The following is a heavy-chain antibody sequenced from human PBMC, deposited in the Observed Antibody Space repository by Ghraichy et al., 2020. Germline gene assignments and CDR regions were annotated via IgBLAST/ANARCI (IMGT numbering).Heavy chain of an antibody. Sequence: SETLSLTCTVSGGSISTFYWSWIRQPPGKGLEWIGYVYHSGSTSSNPSLKSRLTISVDTSKNQFSLMLKSVTAADTAVYFCARGDRGLSVPNDFYYMDVWGKGTTVTVSS. D-gene: IGHD2-8*01. CDR2: VYHSGST. V-gene: IGHV4-59*01. CDR3: ARGDRGLSVPNDFYYMDV. J-gene: IGHJ6*03. CDR1: GGSISTFY.